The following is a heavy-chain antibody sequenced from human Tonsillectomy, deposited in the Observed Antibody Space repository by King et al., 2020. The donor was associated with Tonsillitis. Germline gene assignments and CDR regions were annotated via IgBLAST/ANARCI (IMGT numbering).Heavy chain of an antibody. J-gene: IGHJ4*02. CDR2: INSDGSST. D-gene: IGHD3-22*01. CDR1: GFTFSSYW. Sequence: DVQLVESGGGLVQPGGSLRLSCAASGFTFSSYWMHWVRQAPGKGLVWVSRINSDGSSTRYADAVKGRFTISRDNAKNTLYLEMNSLRAEDTAVYYCARIGGYYDRSGLPGYWGQGTLVTVSS. CDR3: ARIGGYYDRSGLPGY. V-gene: IGHV3-74*01.